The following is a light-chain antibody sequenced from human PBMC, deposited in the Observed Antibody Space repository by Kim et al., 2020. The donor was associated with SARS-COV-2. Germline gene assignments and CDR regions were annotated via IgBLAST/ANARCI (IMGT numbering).Light chain of an antibody. V-gene: IGKV3-15*01. J-gene: IGKJ1*01. CDR1: QSVDSH. Sequence: EIVMTQSPAVLSVSPGERATLSCRASQSVDSHLAWYQQKPGQPPRLLMYDASTRATDVPARFSGSGSGTDFTLTISSLQSEDFAVYYCHHYSYWPPWTFCQGTTVYVK. CDR3: HHYSYWPPWT. CDR2: DAS.